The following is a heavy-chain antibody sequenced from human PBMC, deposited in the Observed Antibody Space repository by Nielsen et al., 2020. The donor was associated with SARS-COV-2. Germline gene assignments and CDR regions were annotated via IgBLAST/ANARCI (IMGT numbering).Heavy chain of an antibody. Sequence: GGSLRLSCAASGFTFSNYWMHWVRQAPGKGLVWVSRINSDMSSTTYAGPVKGRFIISRDNAKNTLYLQMNNLRADDTAVYYCARVIGSGPPAIGYSYYGMDVWGQGTTVTVS. CDR1: GFTFSNYW. J-gene: IGHJ6*02. CDR2: INSDMSST. CDR3: ARVIGSGPPAIGYSYYGMDV. D-gene: IGHD2-2*02. V-gene: IGHV3-74*01.